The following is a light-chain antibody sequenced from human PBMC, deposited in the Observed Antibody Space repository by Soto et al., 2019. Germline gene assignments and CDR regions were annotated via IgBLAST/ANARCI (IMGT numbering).Light chain of an antibody. CDR2: EVS. J-gene: IGLJ1*01. CDR3: RSYTSSSPYV. V-gene: IGLV2-14*01. CDR1: SSDAGGYNY. Sequence: SALTQPASVSGSPGQSITISCTGTSSDAGGYNYVSWYQQHPGKAPKLMIYEVSNRPSGVSNRFSGSKSGNTASLTISGLQAEDEADYYCRSYTSSSPYVFGTGTKVTVL.